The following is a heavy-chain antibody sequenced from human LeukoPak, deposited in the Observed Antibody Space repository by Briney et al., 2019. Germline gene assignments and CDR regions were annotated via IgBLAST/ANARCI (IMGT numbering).Heavy chain of an antibody. CDR1: GGTFSSYA. CDR3: ARDPNTALWFGELLSPYFDY. CDR2: IIPILGIA. J-gene: IGHJ4*02. D-gene: IGHD3-10*01. Sequence: VASVKVSCKASGGTFSSYAISWVRQAPGQGLEWMGRIIPILGIANYAQKFQGRVTITADKSTSTAYMELSSLRSEDTAVYYCARDPNTALWFGELLSPYFDYWGQGTLVTVSS. V-gene: IGHV1-69*04.